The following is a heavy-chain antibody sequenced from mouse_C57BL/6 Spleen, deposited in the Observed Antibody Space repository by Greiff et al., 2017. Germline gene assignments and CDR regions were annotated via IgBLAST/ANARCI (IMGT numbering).Heavy chain of an antibody. CDR3: ARPDYYGSSGGYFDV. V-gene: IGHV1-69*01. CDR2: IDPSDSYT. CDR1: GYTFTSYW. D-gene: IGHD1-1*01. J-gene: IGHJ1*03. Sequence: QVQLKQPGAELVMPGASVKLSCKASGYTFTSYWMHWVKQRPGQGLEWIGEIDPSDSYTNYNQKFKGKSTLTVDKSSSTAYMQLSSLTSEDSAVYYCARPDYYGSSGGYFDVWGTGTTVTVSS.